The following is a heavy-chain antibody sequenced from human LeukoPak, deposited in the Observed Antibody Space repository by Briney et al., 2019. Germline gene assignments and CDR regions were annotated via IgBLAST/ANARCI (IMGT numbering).Heavy chain of an antibody. CDR1: GGSVSSYY. D-gene: IGHD3-22*01. Sequence: SSETLSLTCTVSGGSVSSYYWSWIRQPPGKGLEWIGYIYYSGSTNYNPSLKSRVTISVDTSKNQFSLKLSSVTAADTAVYYCARGGRYYDSSGPYYFDYWGQGTLVTVSS. CDR3: ARGGRYYDSSGPYYFDY. CDR2: IYYSGST. J-gene: IGHJ4*02. V-gene: IGHV4-59*02.